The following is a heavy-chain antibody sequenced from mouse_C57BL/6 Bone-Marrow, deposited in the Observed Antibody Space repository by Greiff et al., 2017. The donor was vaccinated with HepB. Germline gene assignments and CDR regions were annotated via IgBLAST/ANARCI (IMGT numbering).Heavy chain of an antibody. Sequence: EVKLVESGGGLVKPGGSLKLSCAASGFTFSDYGMHWVRQAPEKGLEWVAYISSGSSTIYYADTVKGRFTISRDNAKNTLFLQMTSLRSEDTAMYYCARGPYGSSYWYFDVCGTGTTVTVSS. CDR2: ISSGSSTI. V-gene: IGHV5-17*01. D-gene: IGHD1-1*01. CDR1: GFTFSDYG. CDR3: ARGPYGSSYWYFDV. J-gene: IGHJ1*03.